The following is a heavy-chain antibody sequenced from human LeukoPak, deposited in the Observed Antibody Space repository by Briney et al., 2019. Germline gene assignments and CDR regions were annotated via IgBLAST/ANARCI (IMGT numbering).Heavy chain of an antibody. D-gene: IGHD6-13*01. CDR3: ARAEVAAAPSEY. Sequence: MSSETLSLTCTVSGGSISSYYWTWIRQPPGKGLEWIGYIYYSGTTYYNPSLKSRVTISVDTSKNQFSLKLSSVTAADTAVYYCARAEVAAAPSEYWGQGTLVTVSS. CDR1: GGSISSYY. J-gene: IGHJ4*02. V-gene: IGHV4-59*01. CDR2: IYYSGTT.